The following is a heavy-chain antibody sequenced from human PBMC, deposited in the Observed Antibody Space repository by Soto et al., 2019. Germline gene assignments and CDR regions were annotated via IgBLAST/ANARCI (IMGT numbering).Heavy chain of an antibody. D-gene: IGHD5-12*01. V-gene: IGHV4-30-4*01. CDR2: IYSSGDT. CDR3: ARRGLRRGKNWFDT. J-gene: IGHJ5*02. Sequence: SETLSLTCTVSGGSINSGDYSWSWIRQPPGKGLEWIGYIYSSGDTYYNPSLKSRVIISVDMSKNQISLNLGSMTAADTALYYCARRGLRRGKNWFDTWGQGTLVTVSS. CDR1: GGSINSGDYS.